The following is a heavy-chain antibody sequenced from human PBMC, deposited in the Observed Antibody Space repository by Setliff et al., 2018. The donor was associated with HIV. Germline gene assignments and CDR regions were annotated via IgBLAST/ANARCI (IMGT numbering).Heavy chain of an antibody. CDR1: GSSINSDY. J-gene: IGHJ4*02. D-gene: IGHD5-12*01. V-gene: IGHV4-38-2*02. Sequence: PSETLSLTCTVSGSSINSDYWGWIRQPPGKGLEWIGSIYHSATTYYNPSLWGRVTISIDTSKNQFSLKLGSVTAADTAVYYCVRQNSGYAPGPFDYWGQGILVTVSS. CDR3: VRQNSGYAPGPFDY. CDR2: IYHSATT.